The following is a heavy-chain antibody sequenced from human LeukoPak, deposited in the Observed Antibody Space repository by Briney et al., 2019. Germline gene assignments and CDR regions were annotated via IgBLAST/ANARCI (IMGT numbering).Heavy chain of an antibody. D-gene: IGHD6-13*01. V-gene: IGHV4-30-2*01. Sequence: PSETLSLTCAVSSGSISSGGYSWSWIRQPPGKGLEWIGYIYHSGSTYYNPSLKSRVTISVDRSKNQFSLKLSSVTAADTAVYYCARAREAYSSSWYSTHDAFDIWGQGTMVTVSS. CDR2: IYHSGST. CDR3: ARAREAYSSSWYSTHDAFDI. CDR1: SGSISSGGYS. J-gene: IGHJ3*02.